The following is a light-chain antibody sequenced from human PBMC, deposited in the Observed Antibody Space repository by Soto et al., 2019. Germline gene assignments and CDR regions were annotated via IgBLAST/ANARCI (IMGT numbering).Light chain of an antibody. Sequence: QSVLTQPPSASGTPGQRVTISCSGSSSNIGSNYVYWYQQLPGTTPKLLIYRNNQRPSGVPDRFSGSKSGTSASLAISGLRSEDEADYYCAAWDDNLSAHVVFGGGTKLTV. J-gene: IGLJ2*01. CDR1: SSNIGSNY. V-gene: IGLV1-47*01. CDR2: RNN. CDR3: AAWDDNLSAHVV.